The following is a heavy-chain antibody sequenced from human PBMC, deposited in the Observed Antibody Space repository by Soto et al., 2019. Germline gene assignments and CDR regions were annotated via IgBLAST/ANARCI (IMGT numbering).Heavy chain of an antibody. CDR2: INHSGST. V-gene: IGHV4-34*01. CDR3: AVGPPTYYDFWSGYNYMDV. D-gene: IGHD3-3*01. J-gene: IGHJ6*03. CDR1: GGSFSGYY. Sequence: SATLSLTCAVYGGSFSGYYWSWIRQPPGKGQEWIGEINHSGSTNYNPSLKSRVTISVDTSKNQFSLKLSSVTAADTAVYYCAVGPPTYYDFWSGYNYMDVWGKGTTVTVSS.